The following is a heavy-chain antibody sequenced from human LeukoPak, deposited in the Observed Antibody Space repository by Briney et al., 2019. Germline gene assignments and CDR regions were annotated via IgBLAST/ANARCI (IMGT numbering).Heavy chain of an antibody. CDR1: GGSISSSSYY. CDR3: ARRDARFLEWPNGYFDY. Sequence: NPSETLSLTCTVSGGSISSSSYYWGWIRQPPGKGLEWIGSIYYSGSTYYNPSLKSRVTISVDTSKNQFSLKLGSVTAADTAVYYCARRDARFLEWPNGYFDYWGQGTLVTVSS. V-gene: IGHV4-39*01. CDR2: IYYSGST. J-gene: IGHJ4*02. D-gene: IGHD3-3*01.